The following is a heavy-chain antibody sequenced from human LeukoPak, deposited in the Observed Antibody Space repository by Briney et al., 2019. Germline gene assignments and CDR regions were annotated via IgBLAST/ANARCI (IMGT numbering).Heavy chain of an antibody. CDR1: GYTFTSYG. CDR2: INPNSGGT. V-gene: IGHV1-2*02. D-gene: IGHD3-22*01. J-gene: IGHJ4*02. CDR3: ARDERYDSSGYPFDY. Sequence: GASVKVSCKASGYTFTSYGISWARQAPGQGLEWMGWINPNSGGTNYAQKFQGRVTMTRDTSISTAYMELSRLRSDDTAVYYCARDERYDSSGYPFDYWGQGTLVTVSS.